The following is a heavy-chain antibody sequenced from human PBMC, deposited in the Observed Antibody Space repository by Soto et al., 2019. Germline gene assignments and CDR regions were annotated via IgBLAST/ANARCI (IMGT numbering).Heavy chain of an antibody. CDR1: GVTFSSYA. CDR3: ARVKGTNLRWYPPVFDI. V-gene: IGHV1-69*01. J-gene: IGHJ3*02. D-gene: IGHD2-15*01. Sequence: QVQLVQSGAEVKKPGSSVKVSCKASGVTFSSYAISWVRQAPGQGLEWMGGIIPIFGTANYAQKFQGRVTITADESTSTAYMELSSLRSEDTAVYYCARVKGTNLRWYPPVFDIWGQGTMVTVSS. CDR2: IIPIFGTA.